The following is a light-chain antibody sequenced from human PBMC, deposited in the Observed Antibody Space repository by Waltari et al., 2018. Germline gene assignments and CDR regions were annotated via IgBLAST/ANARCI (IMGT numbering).Light chain of an antibody. V-gene: IGKV3-11*01. CDR1: QSVRSF. Sequence: IVLTQFSATPSLSPVERATLSCRASQSVRSFLAWYQQKPGQAPRLLIHDASNRATGIPVRFSGSGSGTDFTLTISSLEPEDFAVYYCQQRINWPLTFGGGTKVEIK. CDR2: DAS. J-gene: IGKJ4*01. CDR3: QQRINWPLT.